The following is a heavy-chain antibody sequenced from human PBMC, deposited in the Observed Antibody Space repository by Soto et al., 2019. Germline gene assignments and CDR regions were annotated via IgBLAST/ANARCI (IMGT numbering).Heavy chain of an antibody. V-gene: IGHV3-23*01. D-gene: IGHD3-22*01. CDR1: GFTFRNQD. CDR3: AKDRQSTSYYESAGHYND. Sequence: EVQLLESGGGLVQPGGSLRLTCVGSGFTFRNQDMRWVRQAPGKGLEWGSGISGRSGVTYYADSVKGRLTISRDNSKNTLYLQMNNRRANDTAVYYCAKDRQSTSYYESAGHYNDWGQGTLVTVSS. CDR2: ISGRSGVT. J-gene: IGHJ4*02.